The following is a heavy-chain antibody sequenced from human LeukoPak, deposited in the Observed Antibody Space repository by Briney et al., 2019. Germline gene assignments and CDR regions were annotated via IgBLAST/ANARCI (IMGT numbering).Heavy chain of an antibody. CDR3: AREFWNYRSGNLQAFDI. CDR1: GYTFTGYY. V-gene: IGHV1-2*02. Sequence: ASVKVSCKASGYTFTGYYMHWVRQAPGQGLEWMGWINPNSGGTNSAQKFQGRVTMTRDTSISTAYMELSRLRSDDTAVYYCAREFWNYRSGNLQAFDIWGQGTMVTVSS. CDR2: INPNSGGT. J-gene: IGHJ3*02. D-gene: IGHD3-10*01.